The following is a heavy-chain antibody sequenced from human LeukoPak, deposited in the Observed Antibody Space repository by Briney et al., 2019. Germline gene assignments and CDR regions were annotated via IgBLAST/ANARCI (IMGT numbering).Heavy chain of an antibody. CDR1: GFTVNTKY. V-gene: IGHV3-53*01. Sequence: GGSLRLSCAASGFTVNTKYMIWVRQAPGKGLEWVSVIYSSGTTCYSDSVRGRFTLSRDPSKNTLYLQMNSLRADDTAVYYCAKNFNQIWGAFDVWGQGTTVTVSS. J-gene: IGHJ3*01. CDR3: AKNFNQIWGAFDV. CDR2: IYSSGTT. D-gene: IGHD3-16*01.